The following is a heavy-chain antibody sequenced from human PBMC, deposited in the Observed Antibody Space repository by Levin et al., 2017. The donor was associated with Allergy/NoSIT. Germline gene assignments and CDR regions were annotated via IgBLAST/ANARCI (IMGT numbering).Heavy chain of an antibody. CDR2: ISGSGGST. CDR1: GFTFSSYV. V-gene: IGHV3-23*01. CDR3: SKPGKDSSGYPPH. J-gene: IGHJ4*02. Sequence: GESLKISCAASGFTFSSYVMSWVRQAPGKGLEWVSAISGSGGSTYYADSVKGRFTISRDNSKNTLYLQMNSLRAEDTAVYYCSKPGKDSSGYPPHWGQGTLVTVSS. D-gene: IGHD3-22*01.